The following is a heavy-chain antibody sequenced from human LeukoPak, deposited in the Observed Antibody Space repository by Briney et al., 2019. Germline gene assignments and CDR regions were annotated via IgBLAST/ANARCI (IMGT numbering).Heavy chain of an antibody. V-gene: IGHV3-64*02. J-gene: IGHJ4*02. CDR2: INTDGRIK. CDR1: GFPLRYYA. Sequence: RGSLRLLRFASGFPLRYYAIPWVRPASRKGLEYVSVINTDGRIKYYADSVKGRFTISRENSKNRVIRQMSRLGGKDMAGYYCRRVGGSFCDFDYWGQGALVTVSS. D-gene: IGHD1-14*01. CDR3: RRVGGSFCDFDY.